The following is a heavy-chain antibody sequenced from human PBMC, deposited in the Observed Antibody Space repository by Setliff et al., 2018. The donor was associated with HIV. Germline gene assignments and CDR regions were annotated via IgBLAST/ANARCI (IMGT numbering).Heavy chain of an antibody. CDR3: HCGDSRFGLIDY. D-gene: IGHD3-10*01. J-gene: IGHJ4*02. CDR1: GITVSSNY. Sequence: PGGSLKLSCAASGITVSSNYMTWVRQAPGKGLEWVSAISGSGDTTYQTGSLKGRFTISRDNSKNTLYLQMDRVRPDDTALYFCHCGDSRFGLIDYWGQGIMVTVSS. V-gene: IGHV3-23*01. CDR2: ISGSGDTT.